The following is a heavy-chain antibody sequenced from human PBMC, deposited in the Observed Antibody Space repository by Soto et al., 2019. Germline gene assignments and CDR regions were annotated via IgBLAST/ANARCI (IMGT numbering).Heavy chain of an antibody. J-gene: IGHJ4*02. CDR3: ASGSSWYNFDY. Sequence: PSETLSLTCTVSGGSVSSGSSYWSWIRQPPGKGLEWIGYIYYSGSTNYTPSLKSRVTISVDTSKNQFSLKLSSVTAADTAVYYCASGSSWYNFDYWGQGTLVTVSS. D-gene: IGHD6-13*01. V-gene: IGHV4-61*01. CDR2: IYYSGST. CDR1: GGSVSSGSSY.